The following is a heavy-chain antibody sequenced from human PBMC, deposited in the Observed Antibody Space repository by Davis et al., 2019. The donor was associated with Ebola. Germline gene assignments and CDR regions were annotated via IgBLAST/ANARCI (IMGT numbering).Heavy chain of an antibody. CDR1: GYTFTGYY. Sequence: ASVKVSCKASGYTFTGYYMHWVRQAPGQGLEWMGWINPNSGGTNYAQKLQGRVTMTTDTSTSTAYMELRSLRSDDTAVYYCARLGQWLVGGYFDLWGRGTLVTVSS. D-gene: IGHD6-19*01. V-gene: IGHV1-2*02. J-gene: IGHJ2*01. CDR3: ARLGQWLVGGYFDL. CDR2: INPNSGGT.